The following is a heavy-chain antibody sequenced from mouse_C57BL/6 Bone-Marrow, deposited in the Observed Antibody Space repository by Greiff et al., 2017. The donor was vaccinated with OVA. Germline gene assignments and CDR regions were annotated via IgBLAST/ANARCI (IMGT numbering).Heavy chain of an antibody. CDR2: IDPETGGT. D-gene: IGHD2-3*01. J-gene: IGHJ3*01. Sequence: QVQLQQSGAELVRPGASVTLSCKASGYTFTDYEMHWVKQTPVHGLEWIGAIDPETGGTAYNQKFKGKAILTADKSSSTAYMELRSLTSEDSAVYYCTRGIYDGYYGAYWGQGTLVTVSA. CDR1: GYTFTDYE. CDR3: TRGIYDGYYGAY. V-gene: IGHV1-15*01.